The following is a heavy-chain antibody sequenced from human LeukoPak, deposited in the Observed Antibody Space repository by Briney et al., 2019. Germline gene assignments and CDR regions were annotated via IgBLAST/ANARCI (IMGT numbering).Heavy chain of an antibody. CDR2: INHSGST. CDR3: ARHVYYGSGSRSTRFDY. Sequence: SETLSLTCSVYGGSFSGYYWSWIRQPPGKGLEWIGEINHSGSTNYNPSLKSRVTISVDTSKNQFSLKLSSVTAADTAVYYCARHVYYGSGSRSTRFDYWGQGSLVTVSS. J-gene: IGHJ4*02. V-gene: IGHV4-34*01. CDR1: GGSFSGYY. D-gene: IGHD3-10*01.